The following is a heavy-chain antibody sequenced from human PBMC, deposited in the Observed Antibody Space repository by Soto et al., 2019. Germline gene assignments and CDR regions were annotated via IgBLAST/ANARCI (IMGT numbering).Heavy chain of an antibody. D-gene: IGHD6-13*01. J-gene: IGHJ4*02. CDR2: IRKKPNSYTT. CDR1: GFTFSDHY. V-gene: IGHV3-72*01. Sequence: DVQLVESGGDLVQPGGSLRLSCATSGFTFSDHYMDWVRQAPGKGLEWLGRIRKKPNSYTTEYAASVKGRFTISRDDSKNSLYLQMDSLETGDTAVYYCARAQRGISSTLDYWGQVTLVTVSS. CDR3: ARAQRGISSTLDY.